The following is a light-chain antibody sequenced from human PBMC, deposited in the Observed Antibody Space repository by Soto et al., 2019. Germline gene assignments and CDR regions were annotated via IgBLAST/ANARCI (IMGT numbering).Light chain of an antibody. Sequence: IPMTQSPSSLSASVGDRVTIPCQASHDISNYLNWYQQKPGRAPKLLIYDASNFETGVPSRFSGSGSGTDFTLTISSLQPEDIATYYCQHYYDLPPTFGGGTKVDIK. CDR2: DAS. CDR3: QHYYDLPPT. J-gene: IGKJ4*01. CDR1: HDISNY. V-gene: IGKV1-33*01.